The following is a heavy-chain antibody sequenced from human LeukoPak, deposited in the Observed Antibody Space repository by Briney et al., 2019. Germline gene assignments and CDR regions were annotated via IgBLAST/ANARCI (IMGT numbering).Heavy chain of an antibody. CDR2: IIPIFGTA. CDR3: ARDRGSGSYYVD. V-gene: IGHV1-69*06. D-gene: IGHD3-10*01. Sequence: AVTVSCKASGGTFSSYAISVVRQAPGQGLEWMGGIIPIFGTANYAQKFQGRVKITADKSTSTAYMELSSLRSEDTAVYYCARDRGSGSYYVDWGQGTLVTVSS. J-gene: IGHJ4*02. CDR1: GGTFSSYA.